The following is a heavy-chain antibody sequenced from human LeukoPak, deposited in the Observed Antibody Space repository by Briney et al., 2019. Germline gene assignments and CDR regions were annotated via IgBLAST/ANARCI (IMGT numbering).Heavy chain of an antibody. CDR2: SSTSGSTI. CDR3: ARERADALDI. Sequence: GGSLRLSCAASGFTFSDFHMCWIRQAPGKGLEWVSFSSTSGSTIFYADSVKGRFSISRDNAKNSLYLQMNSLRAEDTAVYYCARERADALDIWGPGTMVTVSS. J-gene: IGHJ3*02. CDR1: GFTFSDFH. V-gene: IGHV3-11*01.